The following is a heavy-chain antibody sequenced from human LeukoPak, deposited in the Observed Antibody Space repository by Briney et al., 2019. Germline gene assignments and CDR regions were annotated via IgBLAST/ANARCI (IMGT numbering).Heavy chain of an antibody. Sequence: KPSETLSLTCTVSGGSISSYYWSWIRQPAGKGLEWIGYIYYSGSTNYNPSLKSRVTISVDTSKNQFSLKLSSVTAADTAVYYCVRTRGAAAGTPLYYYYGMDVWGQGTTVTVSS. CDR3: VRTRGAAAGTPLYYYYGMDV. CDR2: IYYSGST. J-gene: IGHJ6*02. V-gene: IGHV4-59*01. D-gene: IGHD6-13*01. CDR1: GGSISSYY.